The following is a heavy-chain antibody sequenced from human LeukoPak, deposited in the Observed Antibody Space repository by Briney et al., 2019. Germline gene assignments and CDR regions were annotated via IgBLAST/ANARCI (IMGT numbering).Heavy chain of an antibody. CDR1: GDSISSGNYY. J-gene: IGHJ6*03. CDR3: ARDFPFWSNYLEYYYYMDV. V-gene: IGHV4-61*02. CDR2: ISTRGST. D-gene: IGHD3-3*01. Sequence: SETLSLTCTVSGDSISSGNYYWNWIRQPAGKGLEWIGRISTRGSTHFNPSLESRVTISVDTSKNQFSLKLSAVTAADTAVYYCARDFPFWSNYLEYYYYMDVWGKGTTVTVSS.